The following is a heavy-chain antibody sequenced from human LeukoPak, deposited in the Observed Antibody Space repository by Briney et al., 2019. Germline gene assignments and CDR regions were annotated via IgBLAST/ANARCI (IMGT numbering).Heavy chain of an antibody. D-gene: IGHD6-19*01. CDR3: ARVRYSSGWYEGRNWFDP. CDR1: GGTFSSYA. Sequence: SVKVSCKASGGTFSSYAISWVRQAPGQGLEWMGRIIPIFGIANYAQKFQGRVTITADKSTSTAYMELSSLRSEDTAVYYCARVRYSSGWYEGRNWFDPWGQGTLVTVSS. CDR2: IIPIFGIA. V-gene: IGHV1-69*04. J-gene: IGHJ5*02.